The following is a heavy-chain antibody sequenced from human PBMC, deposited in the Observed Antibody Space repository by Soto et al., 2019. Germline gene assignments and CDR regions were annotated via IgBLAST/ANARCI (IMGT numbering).Heavy chain of an antibody. CDR1: GYSISSGYY. Sequence: LSLTCAVSGYSISSGYYWGWIRQPPGKGLEWIGSIYHSGSTYYNPSLKSRVTISVDTSKNQFSLKLSSVTAADTAVYYCARVTQRLFDYWGQGTLVTVS. D-gene: IGHD4-4*01. J-gene: IGHJ4*02. V-gene: IGHV4-38-2*01. CDR3: ARVTQRLFDY. CDR2: IYHSGST.